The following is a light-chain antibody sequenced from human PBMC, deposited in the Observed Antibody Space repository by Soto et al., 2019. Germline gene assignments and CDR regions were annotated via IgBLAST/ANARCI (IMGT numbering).Light chain of an antibody. CDR3: QQVNSYPLT. V-gene: IGKV1-9*01. CDR2: AAS. J-gene: IGKJ4*01. CDR1: QGLSSY. Sequence: IGVNQCPSCLSASVGDRVSITCGASQGLSSYLAWYHQKPGKAPKLLIYAASTLQSGVPSRFSGSESGTDFTLTISSLQPEDFATYYCQQVNSYPLTFGGGTKVDI.